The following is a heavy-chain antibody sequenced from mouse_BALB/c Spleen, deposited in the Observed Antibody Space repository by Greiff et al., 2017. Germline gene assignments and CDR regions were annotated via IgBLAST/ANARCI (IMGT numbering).Heavy chain of an antibody. CDR2: IWSGGST. Sequence: VQLQQSGPGLVQPSQSLSITCTVSGFSLTSYGVHWVRQSPGKGLEWLGVIWSGGSTDYNAAFISRLSISKDNSKSQVFFKMNSLQANDTAIYYCARDWVMSYWGQGTLVTVSA. V-gene: IGHV2-2*02. CDR1: GFSLTSYG. J-gene: IGHJ3*01. D-gene: IGHD4-1*01. CDR3: ARDWVMSY.